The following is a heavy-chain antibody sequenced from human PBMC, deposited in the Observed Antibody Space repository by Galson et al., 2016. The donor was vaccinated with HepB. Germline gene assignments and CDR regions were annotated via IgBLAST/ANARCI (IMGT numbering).Heavy chain of an antibody. D-gene: IGHD4-17*01. CDR3: VRDGYDYGDYATY. CDR2: ISRSSSDI. J-gene: IGHJ4*02. Sequence: SLRLSCAVSGLPFGDYSMSWFRQAPGKGLEWVSSISRSSSDINYADSVKGRFTISRDNAKKSVYLQMNSLRDEDTAVYYCVRDGYDYGDYATYWGQGTLVTVSS. CDR1: GLPFGDYS. V-gene: IGHV3-11*06.